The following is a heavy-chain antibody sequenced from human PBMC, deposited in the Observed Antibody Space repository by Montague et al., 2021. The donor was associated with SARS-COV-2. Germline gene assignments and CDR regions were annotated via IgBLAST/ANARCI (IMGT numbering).Heavy chain of an antibody. Sequence: SLRLSCAASGFTFSGSPMSWVRQAPGKGLEWVSVIHSGGRSSYYGKSVEGRFTVSRDNSENTVYLQMNNLRAEDTAVYYCAKVGDLMAGYSLVNLDNWGQGTLVIVSS. CDR1: GFTFSGSP. V-gene: IGHV3-23*03. CDR3: AKVGDLMAGYSLVNLDN. J-gene: IGHJ4*02. CDR2: IHSGGRSS. D-gene: IGHD3-9*01.